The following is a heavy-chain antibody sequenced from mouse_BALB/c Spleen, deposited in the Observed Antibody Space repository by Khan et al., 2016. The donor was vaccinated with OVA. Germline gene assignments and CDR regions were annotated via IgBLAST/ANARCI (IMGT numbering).Heavy chain of an antibody. CDR2: ISYSGNI. J-gene: IGHJ3*01. CDR3: ARKDYYDYDPFPY. V-gene: IGHV3-2*02. CDR1: GYSITSEYT. Sequence: EVQLQESGPGLVKPSQSLSLTRTVTGYSITSEYTWNWIRQFPGNTLEWMGFISYSGNIRYNPSLKSRISITRDTSRNQFFLQLNSVTSDDTATYFCARKDYYDYDPFPYWGQGTLVTVSA. D-gene: IGHD2-4*01.